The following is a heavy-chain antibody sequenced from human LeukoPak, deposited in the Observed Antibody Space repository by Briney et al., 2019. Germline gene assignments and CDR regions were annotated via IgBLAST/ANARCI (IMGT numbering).Heavy chain of an antibody. CDR2: INAGNGNT. CDR1: GYTSTSYA. J-gene: IGHJ4*02. D-gene: IGHD3-22*01. Sequence: ASVKVSCKASGYTSTSYAMHWVRQAPGQRLEWMGWINAGNGNTKYSQKFQGRVTITRDTSASTAYMELSSLRSEDTAVYYCAIQAIVKGGYFDYWGQGTLVTVSS. V-gene: IGHV1-3*01. CDR3: AIQAIVKGGYFDY.